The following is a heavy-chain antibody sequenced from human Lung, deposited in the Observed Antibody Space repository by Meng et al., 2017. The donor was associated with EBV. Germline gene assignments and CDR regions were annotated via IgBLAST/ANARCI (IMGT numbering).Heavy chain of an antibody. V-gene: IGHV4-4*02. J-gene: IGHJ4*02. D-gene: IGHD1-20*01. CDR3: ARAPGNWNFDS. Sequence: VQLPESGPGLVKPSGTLSLTCTVSSASISSNNYWTWVRQSPGKGLEWIGEIYHNENTNYNPSLMSRVTTSLDKSKNHFSLNLRSVTAADTAVYFCARAPGNWNFDSWGQGTLVTVSS. CDR2: IYHNENT. CDR1: SASISSNNY.